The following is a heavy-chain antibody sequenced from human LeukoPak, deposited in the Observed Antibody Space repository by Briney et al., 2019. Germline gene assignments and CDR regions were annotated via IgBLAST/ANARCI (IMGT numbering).Heavy chain of an antibody. CDR1: GFTSSNYV. Sequence: GRSLRLSYAASGFTSSNYVITSVRQAPGKGLEWVSGISGSGGSTYYADSVKGRFTISRDNSKNTLYLQMNSLRAEDTAVYYCAKFPHWGQGTLVTVSS. V-gene: IGHV3-23*01. J-gene: IGHJ4*02. CDR2: ISGSGGST. CDR3: AKFPH.